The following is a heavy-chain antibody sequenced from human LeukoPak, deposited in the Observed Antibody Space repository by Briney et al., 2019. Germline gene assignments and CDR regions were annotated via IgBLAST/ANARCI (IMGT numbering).Heavy chain of an antibody. CDR3: ARDFGSGSYSFDH. CDR2: IQNDGSQL. CDR1: GFMFSNFG. Sequence: PGGSLRLSCAVSGFMFSNFGMHWVRQAPGKGLEWMAFIQNDGSQLFYADSVKGRFTISRDNSKNTLDLQMKSLRTEDTAIFYCARDFGSGSYSFDHWSQGTLVTVSS. V-gene: IGHV3-30*02. J-gene: IGHJ4*02. D-gene: IGHD1-26*01.